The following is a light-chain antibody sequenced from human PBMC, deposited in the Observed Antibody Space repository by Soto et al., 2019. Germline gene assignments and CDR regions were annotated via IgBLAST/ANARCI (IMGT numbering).Light chain of an antibody. Sequence: QSALTQPASVSGSPGQSITISCTGTSSDVGSYNLVSLYQQHPGKAPKLMIYEVSKRPSGVSNRFSGSKSGNTASLTISGLQAEDEADYYCCSYAGSSTHVVFGGGTKVTVL. CDR1: SSDVGSYNL. CDR3: CSYAGSSTHVV. V-gene: IGLV2-23*02. CDR2: EVS. J-gene: IGLJ2*01.